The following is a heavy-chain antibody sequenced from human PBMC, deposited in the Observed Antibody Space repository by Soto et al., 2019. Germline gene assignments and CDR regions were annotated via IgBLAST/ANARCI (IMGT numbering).Heavy chain of an antibody. V-gene: IGHV3-23*01. CDR3: AKDFERYFDWLVTY. CDR1: GFTFSSYA. Sequence: QPGGSLRLSCAASGFTFSSYAMSWVRQAPGKGLEWVSAISGSGGSTYYADSVKGRFTISRDNSKNTLYLQMNSLRAEDTAVYYCAKDFERYFDWLVTYWGQGTLVTVSS. CDR2: ISGSGGST. J-gene: IGHJ4*02. D-gene: IGHD3-9*01.